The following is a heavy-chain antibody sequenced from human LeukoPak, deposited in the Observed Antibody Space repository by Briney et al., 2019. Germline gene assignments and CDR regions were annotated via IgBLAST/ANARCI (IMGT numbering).Heavy chain of an antibody. V-gene: IGHV3-30*03. Sequence: GRSLRLSCAASGFTFSSYGMHWVRQAPGKGLEWVAVISYDGSNKYYADSVKGRFTISRDNSKNTLYLQMNSLRAEDTAVYYCARGSRFDYWGQGTLVTVSS. D-gene: IGHD6-13*01. CDR1: GFTFSSYG. CDR2: ISYDGSNK. J-gene: IGHJ4*02. CDR3: ARGSRFDY.